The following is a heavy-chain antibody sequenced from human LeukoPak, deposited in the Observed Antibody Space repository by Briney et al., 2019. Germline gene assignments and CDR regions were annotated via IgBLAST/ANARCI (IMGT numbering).Heavy chain of an antibody. V-gene: IGHV3-66*01. J-gene: IGHJ6*02. CDR1: GFTVSSNY. CDR2: IYSGGST. Sequence: GGSLRLSCAASGFTVSSNYMSWVRQAPGKGLQWVSVIYSGGSTYYADSVKGRFTISRDNSKNTLYLQMNSLRAEDTAVYYCARDAYYYYGMDVWGQGTTVTVSS. CDR3: ARDAYYYYGMDV.